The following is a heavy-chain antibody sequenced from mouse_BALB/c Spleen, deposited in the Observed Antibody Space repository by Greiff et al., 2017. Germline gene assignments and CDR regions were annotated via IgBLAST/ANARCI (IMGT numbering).Heavy chain of an antibody. V-gene: IGHV1S137*01. J-gene: IGHJ2*01. D-gene: IGHD2-1*01. CDR2: ISTYYGDA. CDR1: GYTFTDYA. CDR3: ARLSPGDLLSFDY. Sequence: QVQLQQSGAELVRPGVSVKISCKGSGYTFTDYAMHWVKQSHAKSLEWIGVISTYYGDASYNQKFKGKATMTVDKSSSTAYMELARLTSEDSAIYYCARLSPGDLLSFDYWGQGTTLTVSS.